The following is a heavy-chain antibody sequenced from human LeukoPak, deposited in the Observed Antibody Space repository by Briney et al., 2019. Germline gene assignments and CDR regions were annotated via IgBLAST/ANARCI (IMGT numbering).Heavy chain of an antibody. J-gene: IGHJ6*03. CDR3: ARPGTAYYYYYMDV. Sequence: GASVKVSCKASGYTFTSYDINWVRQATGQGLEWMGWMNPNSGNTGYAQKFQGRVTMTRNTSISTAYMELSSLRSEDTAVYYCARPGTAYYYYYMDVWGKGTTVTVSS. CDR2: MNPNSGNT. V-gene: IGHV1-8*01. CDR1: GYTFTSYD. D-gene: IGHD1-1*01.